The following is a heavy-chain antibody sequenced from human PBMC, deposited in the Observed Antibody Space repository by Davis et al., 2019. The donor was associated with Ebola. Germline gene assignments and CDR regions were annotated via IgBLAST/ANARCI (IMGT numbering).Heavy chain of an antibody. Sequence: GGSLRLSCTASGFTFGDYAMSWFRQAPGKGLEWVAVISYDGSNKYYADSVKGRFTISRDNSKNTLYLQMNSLRAEDTAVYYCARSTASDYWGQGTLVTVSS. CDR3: ARSTASDY. CDR2: ISYDGSNK. CDR1: GFTFGDYA. J-gene: IGHJ4*02. V-gene: IGHV3-30-3*01. D-gene: IGHD5-18*01.